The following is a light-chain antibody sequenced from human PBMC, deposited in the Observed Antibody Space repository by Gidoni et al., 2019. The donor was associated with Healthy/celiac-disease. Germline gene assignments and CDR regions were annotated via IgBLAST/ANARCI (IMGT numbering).Light chain of an antibody. V-gene: IGKV3-11*01. CDR3: QQRSSWT. CDR1: QSVSSY. J-gene: IGKJ1*01. Sequence: EIVLTQSPATLSLSPGERATLSCRASQSVSSYLAWYQQKPGQAPRLLIYDASNRATGIPARFSGRGSGTDCTLTISSLEPEDFAVYYCQQRSSWTFGQGTKVEIK. CDR2: DAS.